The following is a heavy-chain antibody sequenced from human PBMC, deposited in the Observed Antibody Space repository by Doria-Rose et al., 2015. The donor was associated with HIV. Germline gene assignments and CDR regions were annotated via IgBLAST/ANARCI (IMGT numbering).Heavy chain of an antibody. CDR2: INHSGST. D-gene: IGHD1-1*01. Sequence: QVQLQQWDAGLVKPSETLSLTCAVFGGSFSGYYWSWIRQPPGQGLEWIGEINHSGSTNYTTSLQSRVIISLDTAKNLFSLKLSSVTAADTAVYYCARGLLRGGWNDVDYYYGMDVWGQGTTVTVSS. CDR3: ARGLLRGGWNDVDYYYGMDV. CDR1: GGSFSGYY. V-gene: IGHV4-34*01. J-gene: IGHJ6*02.